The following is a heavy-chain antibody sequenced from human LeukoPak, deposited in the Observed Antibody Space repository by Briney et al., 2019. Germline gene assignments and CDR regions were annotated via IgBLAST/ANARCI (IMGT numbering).Heavy chain of an antibody. Sequence: PGGSLRLSCASSGFTFTSYWMHWVRQAPGKGLVWVSLINSAGSNTIYADSVKGRFTISRDNAKNTLYLQMNSLRAEDTAVYYCARGSGSYGQRALDIWGQGTMVTVSS. J-gene: IGHJ3*02. CDR3: ARGSGSYGQRALDI. V-gene: IGHV3-74*01. CDR2: INSAGSNT. CDR1: GFTFTSYW. D-gene: IGHD3-10*01.